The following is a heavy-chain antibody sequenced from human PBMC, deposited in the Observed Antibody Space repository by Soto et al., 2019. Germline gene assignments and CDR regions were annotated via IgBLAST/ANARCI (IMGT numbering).Heavy chain of an antibody. CDR3: ARSRGSGGVEYNMDV. D-gene: IGHD3-16*01. Sequence: EVQLVESGGGXXXXGGXXXXXCXAXXXXXXXXWMHXXXQGPGEGLVWVSRIMSDGSGTTYADSVKGRFTISRDNAKNTLYLQMNSLRAEDTAVYHCARSRGSGGVEYNMDVWGQGTTVTVSS. CDR1: XXXXXXXW. V-gene: IGHV3-74*01. J-gene: IGHJ6*02. CDR2: IMSDGSGT.